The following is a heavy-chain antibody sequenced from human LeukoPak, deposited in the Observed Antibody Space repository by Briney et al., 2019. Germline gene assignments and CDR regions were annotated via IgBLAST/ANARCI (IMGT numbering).Heavy chain of an antibody. J-gene: IGHJ4*02. CDR2: INTDGTVT. V-gene: IGHV3-74*01. Sequence: PGGSLRLSCAASGFTFSSYAMLWVRQAPGKGLESVSRINTDGTVTTYADSVKGRFTVSRDNADNTMFLQMNSVRDEDTAVYYCATKQWLAPPPDSWGQGTPVTVSS. D-gene: IGHD6-19*01. CDR1: GFTFSSYA. CDR3: ATKQWLAPPPDS.